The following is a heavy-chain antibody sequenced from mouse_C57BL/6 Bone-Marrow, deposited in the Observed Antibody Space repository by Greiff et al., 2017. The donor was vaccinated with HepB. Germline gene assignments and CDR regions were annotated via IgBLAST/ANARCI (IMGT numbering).Heavy chain of an antibody. J-gene: IGHJ3*01. V-gene: IGHV1-64*01. D-gene: IGHD1-3*01. CDR2: IHPNSGST. Sequence: VKLQQPGAELVKPGASVKLSCKASGYTFTSYWMHWVKQRPGQGLEWIGMIHPNSGSTNYNEKFKSKATLTVDKPSSTAYMQLSSLTSEDSAVYYCVSGPAGFAYWGQGTLVTVSA. CDR1: GYTFTSYW. CDR3: VSGPAGFAY.